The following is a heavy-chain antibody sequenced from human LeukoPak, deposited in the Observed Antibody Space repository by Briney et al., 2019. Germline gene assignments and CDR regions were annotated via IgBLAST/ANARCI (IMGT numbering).Heavy chain of an antibody. Sequence: SETLSLTCTVSGGSIIGYYWTWIRQPPGKGLEWIGYIYTSGSTNYNPSLKSRVTISVDMSKNQFSLQLSSVTAADTAVYYCARQSCCSTSCPRRNVFDIWGQGTMVTVSP. V-gene: IGHV4-4*09. J-gene: IGHJ3*02. CDR1: GGSIIGYY. CDR2: IYTSGST. CDR3: ARQSCCSTSCPRRNVFDI. D-gene: IGHD2-2*01.